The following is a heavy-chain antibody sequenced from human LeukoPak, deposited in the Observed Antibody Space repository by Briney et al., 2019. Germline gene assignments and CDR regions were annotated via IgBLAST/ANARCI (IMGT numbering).Heavy chain of an antibody. CDR3: ARVNIADFWSGYSTHFDY. D-gene: IGHD3-3*01. CDR2: INPNSGGT. V-gene: IGHV1-2*02. CDR1: GYTFTDYY. Sequence: ASVKVSCKASGYTFTDYYMHWVRQAPGQGLEWMGWINPNSGGTNYAQKFQGRVTMTRDTSISTAYMELSRLRSDDTAVYYCARVNIADFWSGYSTHFDYWGQGTLVTVSS. J-gene: IGHJ4*02.